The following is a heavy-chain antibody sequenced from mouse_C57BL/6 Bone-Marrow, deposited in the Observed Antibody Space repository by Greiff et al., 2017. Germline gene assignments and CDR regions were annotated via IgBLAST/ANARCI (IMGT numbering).Heavy chain of an antibody. Sequence: QVQLQQPGTELVKPGASVKLSCKASGYTFTSYWMHWVKQRPGQGLEWIGNINPSNGGTNYNEKFKSKATLTVDKSSSTSYMQLSSLTSEDSAVYYCASENDGYYVTFLCAYWGQGTLVTVSA. CDR2: INPSNGGT. D-gene: IGHD2-3*01. V-gene: IGHV1-53*01. J-gene: IGHJ3*01. CDR1: GYTFTSYW. CDR3: ASENDGYYVTFLCAY.